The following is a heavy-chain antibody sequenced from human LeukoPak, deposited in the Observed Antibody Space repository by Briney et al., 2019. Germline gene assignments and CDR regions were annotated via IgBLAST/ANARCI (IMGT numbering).Heavy chain of an antibody. J-gene: IGHJ5*02. CDR1: GYTFTGYY. Sequence: ASVKVSCKASGYTFTGYYMHWVRQAPGQGLEWMGRIIPMRNLANYAHKFQGRVIITADKSRRTAYMELSSLTSDDTAVYYCARGKYCSGGECYSVRTSYDGFDPWGQGTVVSVSS. CDR3: ARGKYCSGGECYSVRTSYDGFDP. V-gene: IGHV1-69*04. D-gene: IGHD2-15*01. CDR2: IIPMRNLA.